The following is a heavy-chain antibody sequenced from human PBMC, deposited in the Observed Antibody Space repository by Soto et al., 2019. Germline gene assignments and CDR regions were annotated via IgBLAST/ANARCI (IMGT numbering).Heavy chain of an antibody. J-gene: IGHJ6*02. D-gene: IGHD1-7*01. CDR3: ATVEFTQLELREPTLYYYYYGMDV. CDR2: IIPIFGTA. V-gene: IGHV1-69*13. Sequence: GASVKVSCKASGYTFTGYYMHWVRQAPGQGLEWMGWIIPIFGTANYAQKFQGRVTITADESTSTAYMELSRLRSEDTAVYYCATVEFTQLELREPTLYYYYYGMDVWGQGTTVTVSS. CDR1: GYTFTGYY.